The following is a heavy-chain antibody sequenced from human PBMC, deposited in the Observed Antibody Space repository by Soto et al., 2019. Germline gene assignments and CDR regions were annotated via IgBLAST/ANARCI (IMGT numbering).Heavy chain of an antibody. CDR2: IYTSGST. Sequence: SETLSLTCAVSGGSLNDYYWSWIRQAAGKGLEWIGRIYTSGSTNYNPSLKSRVTMSVDTSKSQFSLKLSSVTAADTAVYYCARSNYRSGSYGYGLDVWGQGTTVTVSS. V-gene: IGHV4-4*07. CDR3: ARSNYRSGSYGYGLDV. CDR1: GGSLNDYY. J-gene: IGHJ6*02. D-gene: IGHD3-10*01.